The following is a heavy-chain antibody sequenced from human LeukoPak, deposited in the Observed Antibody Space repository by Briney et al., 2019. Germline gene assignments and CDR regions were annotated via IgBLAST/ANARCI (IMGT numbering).Heavy chain of an antibody. Sequence: SVKVSCKASGGTFSSYAISWVRQAPGQGLEWMGGIIPIFGTANYAQKFQGRVTITADESTSTAYMELSSLGSEDTAVYYCARRPVTLTTGTTGDWFDPWGQGTLVTVSS. CDR2: IIPIFGTA. V-gene: IGHV1-69*13. CDR3: ARRPVTLTTGTTGDWFDP. J-gene: IGHJ5*02. CDR1: GGTFSSYA. D-gene: IGHD1-1*01.